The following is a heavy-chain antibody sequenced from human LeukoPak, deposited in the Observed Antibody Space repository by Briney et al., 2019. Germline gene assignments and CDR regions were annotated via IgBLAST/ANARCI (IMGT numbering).Heavy chain of an antibody. V-gene: IGHV1-46*01. CDR1: GYTFTDYF. CDR3: ARDFRCSGGSCYPEEDAFDI. D-gene: IGHD2-15*01. CDR2: INPSGGST. Sequence: ASVKVSCKASGYTFTDYFMHWVRQAPGQGLEWMGIINPSGGSTSYAQKFQGRVTMTRDTSTSTVYMELSSLRSEDTAVYYCARDFRCSGGSCYPEEDAFDIWGQGTMVTVSS. J-gene: IGHJ3*02.